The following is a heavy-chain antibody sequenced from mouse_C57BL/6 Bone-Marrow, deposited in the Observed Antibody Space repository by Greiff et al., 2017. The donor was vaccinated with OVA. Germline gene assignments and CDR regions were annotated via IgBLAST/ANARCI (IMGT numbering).Heavy chain of an antibody. CDR3: ARLYYGSPWYAMDY. Sequence: EVQLVESGGGLVQPGGSLKLSCAASGFTFSDYGMAWVRQAPRKGPEWVAFISNLAYSIYYADTVTGRFTISRENAKNTLYLEMSSLRSEDTAMYYCARLYYGSPWYAMDYWGQGTSVTVSS. CDR2: ISNLAYSI. CDR1: GFTFSDYG. D-gene: IGHD1-1*01. J-gene: IGHJ4*01. V-gene: IGHV5-15*01.